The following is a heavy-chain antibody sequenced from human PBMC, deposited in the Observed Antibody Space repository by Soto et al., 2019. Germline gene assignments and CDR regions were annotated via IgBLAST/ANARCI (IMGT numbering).Heavy chain of an antibody. V-gene: IGHV3-30*18. CDR2: ISYDGSNK. D-gene: IGHD2-21*02. CDR1: GFTFSSYG. Sequence: QPGGSLRLSCAASGFTFSSYGMHWVRQAPGKGLEWVAVISYDGSNKYYADSVKGRFTISRDNSKNTLYLQMNSLRAEDTAVYYCAKDRDRDYYYGMDVWGQGTTVTVSS. J-gene: IGHJ6*02. CDR3: AKDRDRDYYYGMDV.